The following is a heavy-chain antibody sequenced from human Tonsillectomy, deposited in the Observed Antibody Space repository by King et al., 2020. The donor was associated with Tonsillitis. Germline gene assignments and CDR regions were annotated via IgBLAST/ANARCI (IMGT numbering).Heavy chain of an antibody. CDR1: GYTFSNFW. D-gene: IGHD6-19*01. CDR2: IFPGDSAA. V-gene: IGHV5-51*03. Sequence: GQLVQSGAEVKKPGESLKISCKNSGYTFSNFWIAWVRQMPGKGLEWMGIIFPGDSAARYSPSFQGQVTFSVDKSISTAYLQWSSLKASDTAMYYCARSYPGYSGGWVLSFDYWGQGTLVTVSS. CDR3: ARSYPGYSGGWVLSFDY. J-gene: IGHJ4*02.